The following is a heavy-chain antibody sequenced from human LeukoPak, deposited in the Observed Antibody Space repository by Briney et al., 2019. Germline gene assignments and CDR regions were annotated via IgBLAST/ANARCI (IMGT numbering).Heavy chain of an antibody. Sequence: SVKVSCKASGYTFTGYYMHWVRQAPGEGLEWLGGIIPVLGAAHSAQSFQGRVTITADESTSTAYMEMSSLRSEDTAVYYCAMYVWGSVRRWRNWFDPWGQGTLVTVSS. CDR2: IIPVLGAA. CDR3: AMYVWGSVRRWRNWFDP. J-gene: IGHJ5*02. D-gene: IGHD3-16*01. V-gene: IGHV1-69*13. CDR1: GYTFTGYY.